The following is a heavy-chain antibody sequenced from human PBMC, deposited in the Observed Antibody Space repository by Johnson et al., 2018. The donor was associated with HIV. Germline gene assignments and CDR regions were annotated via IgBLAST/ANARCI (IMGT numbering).Heavy chain of an antibody. D-gene: IGHD1-26*01. J-gene: IGHJ3*02. V-gene: IGHV3-20*04. CDR1: GFTFSNYG. CDR3: ARVLVAADYAFDI. CDR2: INWNGGST. Sequence: VQLVESGGGVVQPGGSLRLSCQASGFTFSNYGIHWVRQAPGKGLEWVSGINWNGGSTGYADSVKGRFTISRDNAKKSLYLQMNSLRADDTALYYCARVLVAADYAFDIWGQGTKVTVSS.